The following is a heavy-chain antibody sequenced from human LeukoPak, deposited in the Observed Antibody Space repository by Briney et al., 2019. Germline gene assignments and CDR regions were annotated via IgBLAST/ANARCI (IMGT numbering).Heavy chain of an antibody. CDR1: GLTFSSYA. Sequence: GGSLRLSCAASGLTFSSYAMSWVRQAPGKGLEWVSAISGSGGSTYYADSVKGRFTISRDNSKNTLYLQMNSLRAEDTAVYDCAAQGLLHGAFDIWGQGKMVTVSS. V-gene: IGHV3-23*01. CDR2: ISGSGGST. D-gene: IGHD6-19*01. CDR3: AAQGLLHGAFDI. J-gene: IGHJ3*02.